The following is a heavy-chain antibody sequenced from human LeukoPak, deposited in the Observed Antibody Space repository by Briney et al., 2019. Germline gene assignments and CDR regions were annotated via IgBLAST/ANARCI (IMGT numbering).Heavy chain of an antibody. CDR3: ARWKPHNSNQFDN. V-gene: IGHV1-2*02. J-gene: IGHJ4*02. CDR1: GYTFTGYY. D-gene: IGHD4-4*01. Sequence: ASVTLSCTASGYTFTGYYMHWVRQAPGQGLEWMGWINPNSGGTNYAQKFQGRVTMTRDTSISTAYMELSRLRSDDTAVYYCARWKPHNSNQFDNWGQGTLVTVSS. CDR2: INPNSGGT.